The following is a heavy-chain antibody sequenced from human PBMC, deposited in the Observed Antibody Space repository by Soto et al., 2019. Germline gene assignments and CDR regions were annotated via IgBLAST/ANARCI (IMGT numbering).Heavy chain of an antibody. Sequence: EVQLLESGGGLVQPGGSLRISCLASGFTFSSHSMSWVRQAPGKGLEWVSAISGSGGTTFHADSVKGRFAVSRDNSNSTLYLEMDSLSAEDTAVYYCAKQRADFGSGSDTFFLDNWGRGTLVTVSS. V-gene: IGHV3-23*01. D-gene: IGHD3-10*01. CDR2: ISGSGGTT. CDR1: GFTFSSHS. J-gene: IGHJ4*02. CDR3: AKQRADFGSGSDTFFLDN.